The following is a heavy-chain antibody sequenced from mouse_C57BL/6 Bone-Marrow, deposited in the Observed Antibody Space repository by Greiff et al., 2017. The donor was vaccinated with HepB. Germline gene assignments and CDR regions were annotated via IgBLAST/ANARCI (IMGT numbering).Heavy chain of an antibody. CDR3: ARQVVATRYFDV. CDR1: GFTFSDYY. Sequence: EVMLVESGGGLVQPGGSLKLSCAASGFTFSDYYMYWVRQTPEKRLEWVAYISNGDGSTYYPATVKGRFTISRDTSKNTLYLQLSRLKSEDTAIYYCARQVVATRYFDVWGTGTTVTVSS. CDR2: ISNGDGST. V-gene: IGHV5-12*01. D-gene: IGHD1-1*01. J-gene: IGHJ1*03.